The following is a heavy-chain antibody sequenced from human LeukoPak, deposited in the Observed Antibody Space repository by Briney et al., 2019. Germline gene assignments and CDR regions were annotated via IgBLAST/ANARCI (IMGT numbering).Heavy chain of an antibody. J-gene: IGHJ4*02. CDR2: INGSGGST. D-gene: IGHD2-15*01. Sequence: GGSLRLSCAASGFTFSSYAMSWVRQAPGKGLEWVSAINGSGGSTYYADSVKGRFTISRDNSKNTLYLQMNSLRAEDTAVYYCAKAGAVGVVAAKYFDYWGQGTLVT. V-gene: IGHV3-23*01. CDR1: GFTFSSYA. CDR3: AKAGAVGVVAAKYFDY.